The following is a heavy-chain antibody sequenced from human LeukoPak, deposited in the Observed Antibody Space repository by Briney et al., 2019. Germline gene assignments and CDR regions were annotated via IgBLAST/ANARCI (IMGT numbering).Heavy chain of an antibody. V-gene: IGHV1-69*13. Sequence: SVKVSCKASGGTFSSYAISWVRQPPGQGLECMGGIIPIFGTANYAQKFQGRVTITADESTSTAYMELSSLRSEDTAVYYCARDSPGPYCSGGSCYPLEYFQHWGQGTLVTVSS. CDR1: GGTFSSYA. CDR3: ARDSPGPYCSGGSCYPLEYFQH. D-gene: IGHD2-15*01. J-gene: IGHJ1*01. CDR2: IIPIFGTA.